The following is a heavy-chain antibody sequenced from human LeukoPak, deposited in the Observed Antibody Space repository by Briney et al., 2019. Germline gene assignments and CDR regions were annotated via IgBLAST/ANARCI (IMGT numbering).Heavy chain of an antibody. CDR3: ARSGTSGWGYYYYYMDV. J-gene: IGHJ6*03. Sequence: PSETLSLTCTVSGGSISSGSYYGSWIRQPAGKGLEWIGRIYTSGSTNYNPSLKSRVTISVATSKNQFSLKLSSVTAADTAVYYCARSGTSGWGYYYYYMDVWGKGTTVTVSS. CDR2: IYTSGST. CDR1: GGSISSGSYY. D-gene: IGHD6-19*01. V-gene: IGHV4-61*02.